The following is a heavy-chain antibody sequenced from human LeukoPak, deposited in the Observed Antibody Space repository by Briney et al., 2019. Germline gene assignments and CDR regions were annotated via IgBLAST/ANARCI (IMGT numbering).Heavy chain of an antibody. CDR2: ISGSGGST. D-gene: IGHD2-15*01. V-gene: IGHV3-23*01. CDR3: ATPGYCSGGSCYRLYYFDY. CDR1: GFTFSSYA. J-gene: IGHJ4*02. Sequence: GGSLRDSCAASGFTFSSYAMSWVREAPGKGLEWVSAISGSGGSTYYADSVKGRFTISRDNSKNTLYLQMNSLRAEDTAVYYCATPGYCSGGSCYRLYYFDYWGQGTLVTVSS.